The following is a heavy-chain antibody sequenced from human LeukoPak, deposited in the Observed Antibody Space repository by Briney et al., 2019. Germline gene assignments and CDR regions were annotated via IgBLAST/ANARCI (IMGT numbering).Heavy chain of an antibody. CDR3: ARDPPRTVVVVAATNYYGMDV. CDR2: ISAYNGNT. V-gene: IGHV1-18*01. Sequence: ASVKVSCRASGGTFSSYAISWVRRAPGQGLEWMGWISAYNGNTNYAQKLQGRVTMTTDTSTSTAYMELRSLRSDDTAVYYCARDPPRTVVVVAATNYYGMDVWGQGTTVTVSS. CDR1: GGTFSSYA. J-gene: IGHJ6*02. D-gene: IGHD2-15*01.